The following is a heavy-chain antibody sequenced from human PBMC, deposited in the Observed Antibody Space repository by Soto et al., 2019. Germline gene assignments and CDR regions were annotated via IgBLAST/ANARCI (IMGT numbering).Heavy chain of an antibody. J-gene: IGHJ4*02. CDR2: IYYSGST. V-gene: IGHV4-39*01. Sequence: SETLSLTCSFSGGSIRSSSYYLGWIRQPPGKGLEWIGSIYYSGSTYYNPSLKSRVTISVDTSKNQFSLKLSSVTAADTAVYYCARLGKWEPNYFDYWGQGTLVTVS. CDR3: ARLGKWEPNYFDY. CDR1: GGSIRSSSYY. D-gene: IGHD1-26*01.